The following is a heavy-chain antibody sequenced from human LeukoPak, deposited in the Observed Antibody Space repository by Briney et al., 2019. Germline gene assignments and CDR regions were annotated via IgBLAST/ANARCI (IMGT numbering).Heavy chain of an antibody. CDR2: ISSSSSYI. CDR1: GFTFSSYS. D-gene: IGHD6-6*01. V-gene: IGHV3-21*01. CDR3: ARDRSMAARPNWFDP. Sequence: PGGSLRLSCAASGFTFSSYSMNWVRQAPGKGLEWVSSISSSSSYIYYADSVKGRFTISRDNAKNSLYLQMNSLRAEDTAVYYCARDRSMAARPNWFDPWGQGTLVTVSS. J-gene: IGHJ5*02.